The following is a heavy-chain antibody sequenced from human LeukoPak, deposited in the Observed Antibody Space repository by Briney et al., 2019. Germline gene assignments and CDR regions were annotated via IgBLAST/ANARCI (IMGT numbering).Heavy chain of an antibody. J-gene: IGHJ5*02. CDR2: NHHSGST. V-gene: IGHV4-38-2*01. CDR3: ARGERSTIRGLIAIWFEP. Sequence: SETLSLTCAVSGYSISSYYFWGLLRQPPREGVEWSGSNHHSGSTYYNPSLKSRVTISGDTSKNQFSLKLSCLSAADTAVYYCARGERSTIRGLIAIWFEPSGEGALVTVSS. CDR1: GYSISSYYF. D-gene: IGHD3-10*01.